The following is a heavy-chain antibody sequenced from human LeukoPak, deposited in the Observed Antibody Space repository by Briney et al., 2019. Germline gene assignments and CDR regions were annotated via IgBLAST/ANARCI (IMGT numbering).Heavy chain of an antibody. CDR2: IKEDGTEK. V-gene: IGHV3-7*01. CDR1: GFSFSSYY. J-gene: IGHJ5*02. CDR3: ARDPNWFDP. Sequence: PGGSLRLSCAASGFSFSSYYMSWVRQAPGKGLEWVANIKEDGTEKYYVDSVKGRFAISRDNAKNSLYLQMNSLRAEDTAVYYCARDPNWFDPWGQGTPVTVSS.